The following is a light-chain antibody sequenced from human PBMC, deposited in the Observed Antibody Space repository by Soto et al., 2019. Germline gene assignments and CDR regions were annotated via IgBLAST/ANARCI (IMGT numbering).Light chain of an antibody. CDR3: MQGSHWPYT. J-gene: IGKJ2*01. CDR1: QSLVSRGGYTH. Sequence: DAVLTQSPLSLPVTLGQPASISCRSSQSLVSRGGYTHLNWFQQRPGQSPRRLIYQISKRDSGVQDRFSSSGSGTAFTLRISRVEAEDVGVYYCMQGSHWPYTLGQGTKLEIK. CDR2: QIS. V-gene: IGKV2-30*01.